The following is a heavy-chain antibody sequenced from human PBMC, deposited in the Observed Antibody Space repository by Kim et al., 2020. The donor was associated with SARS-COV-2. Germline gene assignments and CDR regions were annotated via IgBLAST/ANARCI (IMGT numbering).Heavy chain of an antibody. CDR1: GFTFSSYS. CDR3: ARVTSGGSLSARAFDI. J-gene: IGHJ3*02. CDR2: ISSSSSYI. Sequence: GGSLRLSCAASGFTFSSYSMNWVRQAPGKGLEWVSSISSSSSYIYYADSVKGRFTISRDNAKNSLYLQMNSLRAEDTAVYYCARVTSGGSLSARAFDIWGQGTMVTVSS. V-gene: IGHV3-21*01. D-gene: IGHD1-26*01.